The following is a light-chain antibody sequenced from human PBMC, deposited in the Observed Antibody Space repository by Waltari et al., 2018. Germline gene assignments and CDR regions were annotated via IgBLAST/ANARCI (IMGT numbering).Light chain of an antibody. CDR3: QQRSNWPPYT. CDR2: DAS. Sequence: EIVLTQSPATLALSPGERATLSCRASQRVRNYLAWYQQKPGQAPRLLIYDASNRATGIPARFSGSGSGTDFTLTISSLEPEDFAVYYCQQRSNWPPYTFGQGTKLEIK. CDR1: QRVRNY. V-gene: IGKV3-11*01. J-gene: IGKJ2*01.